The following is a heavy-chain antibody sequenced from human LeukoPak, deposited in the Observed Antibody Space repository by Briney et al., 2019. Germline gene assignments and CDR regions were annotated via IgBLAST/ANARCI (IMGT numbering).Heavy chain of an antibody. CDR2: ISPSGGTT. Sequence: ASVKVSCKASGYTFTSYYMHWVRQAPGQGLEWMGIISPSGGTTSYAQKFQGRVTMTRGTSTSTVYMELSSLRSEDTAVYYCARDYDILTGYFAYWGQGTLVTVSS. CDR3: ARDYDILTGYFAY. V-gene: IGHV1-46*01. D-gene: IGHD3-9*01. CDR1: GYTFTSYY. J-gene: IGHJ4*02.